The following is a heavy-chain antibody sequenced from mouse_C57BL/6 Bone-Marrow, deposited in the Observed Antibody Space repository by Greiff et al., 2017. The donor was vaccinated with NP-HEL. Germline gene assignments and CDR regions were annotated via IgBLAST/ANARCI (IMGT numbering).Heavy chain of an antibody. CDR3: TLYGYDEAWTAY. CDR2: IDPENGDT. V-gene: IGHV14-4*01. D-gene: IGHD2-2*01. J-gene: IGHJ3*01. CDR1: GFNIKDDY. Sequence: VQLKQSGAELVRPGASVTLSCTASGFNIKDDYMHWVKQRPEQGLEWIGWIDPENGDTEYASKFQGKATITADTSSNTAYLQLSSLTSEDTAVYYCTLYGYDEAWTAYWGQGTLVTVSA.